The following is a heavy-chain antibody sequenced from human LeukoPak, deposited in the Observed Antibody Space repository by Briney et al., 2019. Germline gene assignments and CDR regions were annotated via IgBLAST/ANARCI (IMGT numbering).Heavy chain of an antibody. D-gene: IGHD3-3*01. CDR2: INPNSGGT. V-gene: IGHV1-2*02. Sequence: ASVKVSCKASGYTFTGYYMHWVRQAPGQGLEWMGWINPNSGGTNYAQKFQGRVTMTRGTSISTAYMELSRLRSDDTAVYYCARSGTESGYDAFDIWGQGTMVTVSS. J-gene: IGHJ3*02. CDR3: ARSGTESGYDAFDI. CDR1: GYTFTGYY.